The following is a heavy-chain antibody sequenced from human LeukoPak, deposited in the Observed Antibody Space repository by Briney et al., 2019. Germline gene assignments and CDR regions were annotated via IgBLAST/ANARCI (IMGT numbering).Heavy chain of an antibody. CDR1: GGSISSYQ. CDR2: IYYSGSA. D-gene: IGHD3-10*01. J-gene: IGHJ5*02. Sequence: SETLSLTCTVSGGSISSYQWSWIRQPPGKGLEWIGNIYYSGSANYNPSLTSRVIISVDTSKNQFSLKLSPLTAADTAVYYCARGSPYGSGRNWKFDPWGQGTLVIVSS. CDR3: ARGSPYGSGRNWKFDP. V-gene: IGHV4-59*12.